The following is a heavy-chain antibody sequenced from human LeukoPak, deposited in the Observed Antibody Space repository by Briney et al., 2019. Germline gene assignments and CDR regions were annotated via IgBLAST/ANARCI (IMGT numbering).Heavy chain of an antibody. V-gene: IGHV3-21*01. J-gene: IGHJ4*02. CDR3: ARVVATVTTFDY. Sequence: GGPLRLSCAASGFTFSSYSMNWVRQAPGKGLEWVSSISSSSSYIYYADSVKGRFTISRDNAKNSLYLQMNSLRAEDTAVYYCARVVATVTTFDYWGQGTLVTVSS. CDR2: ISSSSSYI. CDR1: GFTFSSYS. D-gene: IGHD4-17*01.